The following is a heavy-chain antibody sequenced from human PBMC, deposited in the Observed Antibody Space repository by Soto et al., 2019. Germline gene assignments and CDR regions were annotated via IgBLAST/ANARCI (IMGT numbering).Heavy chain of an antibody. D-gene: IGHD2-21*02. Sequence: QVQLQESGPGLVKPSETLSLTCTVSGGSISSYYWSWIRQPPGKGLEWIGYIYYSGSTNYNPALKSRVTISVDTSKNQFSLKLSSVTAADTAVYYCARGICGGDCWDPFQYWGQGTLVTVSS. CDR1: GGSISSYY. J-gene: IGHJ1*01. V-gene: IGHV4-59*01. CDR2: IYYSGST. CDR3: ARGICGGDCWDPFQY.